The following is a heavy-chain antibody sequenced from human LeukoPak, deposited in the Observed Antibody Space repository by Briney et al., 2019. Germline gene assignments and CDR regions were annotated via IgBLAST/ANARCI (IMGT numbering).Heavy chain of an antibody. J-gene: IGHJ4*02. CDR2: ISSSSSYT. D-gene: IGHD5-18*01. Sequence: GGSLRLSCAASGVTFSDYYMSWIRQAPGKGLEWVSYISSSSSYTNYADSVKGRFTISRDNAKNSLDLQMNSLRAEDTAVYYCANIQLPMAFDYWGQGTLVTVSS. CDR3: ANIQLPMAFDY. CDR1: GVTFSDYY. V-gene: IGHV3-11*03.